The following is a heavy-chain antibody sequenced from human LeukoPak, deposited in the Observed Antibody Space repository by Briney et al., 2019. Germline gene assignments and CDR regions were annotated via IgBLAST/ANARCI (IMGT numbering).Heavy chain of an antibody. D-gene: IGHD3-10*01. CDR1: GFTFSSYA. Sequence: GGSLRLSCAASGFTFSSYAMHWVRQAPGKGLEWVAVISYDGSNKYYADSVKGRFTISRDNSKNTLYLQMNSLRAEDTAVYYCAKDDRRCTMVRGACQGYFDYWGQGTLVTVSS. CDR3: AKDDRRCTMVRGACQGYFDY. V-gene: IGHV3-30-3*01. J-gene: IGHJ4*02. CDR2: ISYDGSNK.